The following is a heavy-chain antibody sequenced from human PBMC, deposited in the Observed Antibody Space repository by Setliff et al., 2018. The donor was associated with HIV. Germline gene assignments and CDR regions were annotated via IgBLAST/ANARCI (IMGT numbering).Heavy chain of an antibody. V-gene: IGHV1-2*02. Sequence: ASVKVSCKASGYTFTGYYMHWVRQAPGQGLEWMGWINPNNGGTNYAQKFQGRVTMTRDTSISTAYMELSSLRSEDTAVYYCAREDYYYYGMDVWGQGTTVTVSS. CDR1: GYTFTGYY. CDR2: INPNNGGT. CDR3: AREDYYYYGMDV. J-gene: IGHJ6*02.